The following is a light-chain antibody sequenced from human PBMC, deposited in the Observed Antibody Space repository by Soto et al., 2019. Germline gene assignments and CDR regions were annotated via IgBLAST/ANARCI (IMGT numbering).Light chain of an antibody. Sequence: EIVMTQSPATLSVSPGERAPLSCRASQSVGSNLAWYQQKPGQAPRLLIYGASSRATGTPDRFSGSGSGTDFTLTISRLEPEDFAVYYCQQYGISPRTFGQGTKVDIK. CDR3: QQYGISPRT. J-gene: IGKJ1*01. CDR1: QSVGSN. CDR2: GAS. V-gene: IGKV3-20*01.